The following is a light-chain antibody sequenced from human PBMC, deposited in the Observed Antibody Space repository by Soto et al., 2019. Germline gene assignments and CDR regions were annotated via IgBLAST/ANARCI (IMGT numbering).Light chain of an antibody. CDR3: QTWGTGIWV. Sequence: MLTQSPSASASLGASVKLTCTLSSGHSSYAIAWHQQQPEKGPRYLMKLNSDGSHSKWDGIPDRFSGSSSGAERYLTISSLQSEDEADYYCQTWGTGIWVFGGGTKLTVL. J-gene: IGLJ3*02. CDR2: LNSDGSH. V-gene: IGLV4-69*01. CDR1: SGHSSYA.